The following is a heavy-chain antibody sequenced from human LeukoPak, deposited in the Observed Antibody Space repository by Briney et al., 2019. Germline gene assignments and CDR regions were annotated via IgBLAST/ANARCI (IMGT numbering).Heavy chain of an antibody. CDR3: ARSFVVDYYDSSGYSPMYYFDY. CDR2: IYYSGST. D-gene: IGHD3-22*01. V-gene: IGHV4-59*08. J-gene: IGHJ4*02. CDR1: GGSISSYY. Sequence: SETLSLTCTVSGGSISSYYWSWIRQPPGKGLEWIGYIYYSGSTHYNPSLKSRVTISVDTSKNQFSLKLSSVTAADTAVYYCARSFVVDYYDSSGYSPMYYFDYWGQGTLVTVSS.